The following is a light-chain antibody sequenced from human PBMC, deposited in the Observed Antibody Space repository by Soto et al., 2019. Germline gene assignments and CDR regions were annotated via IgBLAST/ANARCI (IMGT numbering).Light chain of an antibody. V-gene: IGKV3-20*01. CDR3: QQYGSSPRT. J-gene: IGKJ1*01. CDR1: QSVNSNY. Sequence: EIVLTQSPGTLSLSPGERATLSCRASQSVNSNYLAWFQQKPGQAPRLLIYGASSRATGIPDRFTGSGSGTDFTLTISRLEPEDFAVFYCQQYGSSPRTFGQGTKVEIK. CDR2: GAS.